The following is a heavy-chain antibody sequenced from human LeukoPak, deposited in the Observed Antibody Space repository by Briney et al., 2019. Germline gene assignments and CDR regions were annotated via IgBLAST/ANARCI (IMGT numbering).Heavy chain of an antibody. D-gene: IGHD5-18*01. CDR3: AKDLIARGYSYEFDY. CDR1: GFTFSSYV. J-gene: IGHJ4*02. Sequence: GGSLRLSCAASGFTFSSYVMNWVRQAPGKGLEWISSISGSAGSTYYGDSVKGRFTFSRDNSKNTLYLQMNSLRAEDTAVYYCAKDLIARGYSYEFDYWGQGTLVTVSS. CDR2: ISGSAGST. V-gene: IGHV3-23*01.